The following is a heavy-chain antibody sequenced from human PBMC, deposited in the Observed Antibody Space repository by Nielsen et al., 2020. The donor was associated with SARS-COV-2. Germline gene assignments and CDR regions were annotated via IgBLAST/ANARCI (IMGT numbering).Heavy chain of an antibody. CDR2: ISYGGDNE. CDR1: GFTFSKFP. CDR3: ARAPLDYYYYYYMDV. Sequence: GGSLRLSCAASGFTFSKFPMHWVRQAPGKGLEWLAIISYGGDNEHYADSVKGRFTISRDNAKNTLYLQMNSLRAEDTAVYYCARAPLDYYYYYYMDVWGKGTTVTVSS. V-gene: IGHV3-30-3*01. J-gene: IGHJ6*03.